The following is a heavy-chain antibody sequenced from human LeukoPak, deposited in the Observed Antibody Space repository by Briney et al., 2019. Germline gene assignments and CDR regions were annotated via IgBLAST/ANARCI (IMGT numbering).Heavy chain of an antibody. D-gene: IGHD2-15*01. Sequence: PSETLSLTCAVYGGSFSGYYWSWIRQPPGKGLEWIGEINHSGSTNYNPSLKSRVTISVDTSKNQFSLKLSSVTAADTAVYYCAREEVAAADGVYWGQGTLVTVSS. CDR2: INHSGST. V-gene: IGHV4-34*01. CDR1: GGSFSGYY. CDR3: AREEVAAADGVY. J-gene: IGHJ4*02.